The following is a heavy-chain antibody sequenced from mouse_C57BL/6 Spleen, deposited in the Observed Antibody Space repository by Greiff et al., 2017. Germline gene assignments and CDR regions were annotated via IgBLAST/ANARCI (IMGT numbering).Heavy chain of an antibody. Sequence: EVQLQQSGTVLARPGASVKMSCKTSGYTFTSYWMHWVKQRPGQGLEWIGAIYPGNSDTSYNQKFKGKAKLTAVTSASTAYMELSSLTNEDSAVYYCNRNDYGLPFDYWGQGTTLTVAS. J-gene: IGHJ2*01. V-gene: IGHV1-5*01. CDR1: GYTFTSYW. D-gene: IGHD1-1*01. CDR2: IYPGNSDT. CDR3: NRNDYGLPFDY.